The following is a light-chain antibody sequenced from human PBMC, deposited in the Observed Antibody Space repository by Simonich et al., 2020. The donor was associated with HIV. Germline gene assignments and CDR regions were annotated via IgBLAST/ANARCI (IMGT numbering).Light chain of an antibody. CDR2: AAS. Sequence: DIQMTQSPSSLSASVGDRVTITCRASQGISNSLAWYQQKPGKAPKLLLYAASRLESGVPSRFSGSGSGTDYTLTISSLQREDFASYYCQQSYSTPFTFGQGTKVEIK. J-gene: IGKJ2*01. CDR1: QGISNS. V-gene: IGKV1-NL1*01. CDR3: QQSYSTPFT.